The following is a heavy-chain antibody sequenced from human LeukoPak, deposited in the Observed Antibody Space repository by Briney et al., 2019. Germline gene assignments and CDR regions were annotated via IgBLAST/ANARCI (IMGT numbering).Heavy chain of an antibody. Sequence: GGSLRLSCAASGLTFSRDWMQWVRQAPGKGRVGGSRISGDGSITTSADSVQGRLSFSRDNAKRTVFLQMHRMRVEETAVHFCVRRYYEYNVYHRPFDFWGQGILVTVSS. V-gene: IGHV3-74*03. D-gene: IGHD3-22*01. CDR1: GLTFSRDW. J-gene: IGHJ4*02. CDR3: VRRYYEYNVYHRPFDF. CDR2: ISGDGSIT.